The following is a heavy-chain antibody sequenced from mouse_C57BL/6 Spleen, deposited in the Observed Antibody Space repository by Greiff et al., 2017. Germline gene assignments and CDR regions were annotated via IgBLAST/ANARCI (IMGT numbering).Heavy chain of an antibody. J-gene: IGHJ4*01. D-gene: IGHD5-1*01. CDR1: GYTFTSYW. CDR3: AGGEYLPLSYYAMDY. CDR2: ICPGSGST. V-gene: IGHV1-55*01. Sequence: QVQLQQPGAGLVKPGASVKISCKASGYTFTSYWITWVKQRPGQGLEWIGDICPGSGSTNYNEKLNGKATLTVNTSSSTAYMQLSSLTSEDSAVYSCAGGEYLPLSYYAMDYWGQGTSVTVSS.